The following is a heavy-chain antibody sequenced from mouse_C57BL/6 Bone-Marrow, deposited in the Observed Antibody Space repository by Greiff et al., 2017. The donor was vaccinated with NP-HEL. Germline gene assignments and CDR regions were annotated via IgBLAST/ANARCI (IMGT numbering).Heavy chain of an antibody. V-gene: IGHV5-17*01. D-gene: IGHD2-3*01. CDR2: ISSGSSTI. CDR3: ARDLVYDGYYDAMDY. Sequence: EVQLVESGGGLVKPGGSLKLSCAASGFTFSDYGMHWVRQAPEKGLEWVAYISSGSSTIYYADTVKGRFTISRDNAKNTLFLQMTSLRSEDTAVYYCARDLVYDGYYDAMDYWGQGTSVTVSS. CDR1: GFTFSDYG. J-gene: IGHJ4*01.